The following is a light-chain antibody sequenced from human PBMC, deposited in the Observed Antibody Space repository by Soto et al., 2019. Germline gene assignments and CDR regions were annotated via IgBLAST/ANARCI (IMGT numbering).Light chain of an antibody. V-gene: IGKV1-5*03. CDR1: QSISSW. CDR2: KAS. CDR3: QQYNSYPYT. Sequence: DIQMTQSPSTLSASVGDRVTITCRASQSISSWLAWYQQKPGKAPKLLIYKASSLEGGVPSRFSGSGSGTEFTLTISSLQPDDFATYYCQQYNSYPYTFGQGTKLAIK. J-gene: IGKJ2*01.